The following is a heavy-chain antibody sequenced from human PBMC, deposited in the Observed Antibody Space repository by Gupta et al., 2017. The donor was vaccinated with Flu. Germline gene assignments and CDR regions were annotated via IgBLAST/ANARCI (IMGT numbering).Heavy chain of an antibody. CDR3: ARVVYRQSLTGGMDV. D-gene: IGHD3-16*02. J-gene: IGHJ6*02. Sequence: QVQLQESGPGLVKPSETLSLTCTVSGGSISSYYWSWIRQPPGKGLEWIGYIYYSGSTNYNPSLKSRVTISVDTPKNQFSLKLSSVTAADTAVYYCARVVYRQSLTGGMDVWGQGTTVTVSS. CDR1: GGSISSYY. CDR2: IYYSGST. V-gene: IGHV4-59*01.